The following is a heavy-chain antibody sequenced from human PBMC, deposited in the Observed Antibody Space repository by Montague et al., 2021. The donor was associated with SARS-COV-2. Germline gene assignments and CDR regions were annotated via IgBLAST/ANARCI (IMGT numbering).Heavy chain of an antibody. CDR3: ASGIAATYYYCTDV. D-gene: IGHD6-13*01. V-gene: IGHV4-61*02. CDR2: IYNSGST. Sequence: TLSLTCTVSGGSISSGSYYWSWIRQPAGKGLEWIGRIYNSGSTYYNPSLKSRVTISVDTSKNQFSLKLSSVTAADTAVYYCASGIAATYYYCTDVWGQGTTVTVSS. CDR1: GGSISSGSYY. J-gene: IGHJ6*02.